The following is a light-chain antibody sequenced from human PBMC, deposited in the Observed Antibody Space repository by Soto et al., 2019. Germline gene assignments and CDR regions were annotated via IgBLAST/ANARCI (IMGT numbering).Light chain of an antibody. CDR3: QQSYSTLPYT. J-gene: IGKJ2*01. CDR2: RAS. CDR1: RNISSD. V-gene: IGKV1-39*01. Sequence: IQMTQSPSSLSASVGDRVTLNCRASRNISSDLNWYQLKPGKAPKLLIYRASTLQNGVPSRFSGSGSATDFTLTITTLQPEDVATYSCQQSYSTLPYTFGQGTKVEIK.